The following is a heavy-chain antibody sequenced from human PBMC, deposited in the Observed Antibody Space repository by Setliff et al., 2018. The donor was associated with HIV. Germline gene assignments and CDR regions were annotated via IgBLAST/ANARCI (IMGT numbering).Heavy chain of an antibody. CDR3: ARMEYDVRGRAPNWFDP. D-gene: IGHD2-8*01. CDR1: GSSFTTYY. Sequence: ASVQVSCKASGSSFTTYYINWARQAPGQGLEWMGWVDPNTGNAGYEQKFQGRVTMTGDTSISKAYMELSSLTSEDTAVYYCARMEYDVRGRAPNWFDPWGPGTMVTVPQ. V-gene: IGHV1-8*01. CDR2: VDPNTGNA. J-gene: IGHJ5*02.